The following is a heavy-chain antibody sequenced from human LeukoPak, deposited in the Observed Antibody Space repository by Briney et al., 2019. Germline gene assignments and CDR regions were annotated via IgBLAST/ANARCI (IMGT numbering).Heavy chain of an antibody. D-gene: IGHD3-22*01. CDR3: ASRDFDSSGYYGY. CDR1: GGSISSSCYY. V-gene: IGHV4-39*01. CDR2: IYYSGST. Sequence: SETLSLTCTVSGGSISSSCYYWGWIRQPPGKGLEWIGSIYYSGSTYYNPSLKSRVTISVDTSKNQFSLKLSSVTAADTAVYYCASRDFDSSGYYGYWGQGTRVTVSS. J-gene: IGHJ4*02.